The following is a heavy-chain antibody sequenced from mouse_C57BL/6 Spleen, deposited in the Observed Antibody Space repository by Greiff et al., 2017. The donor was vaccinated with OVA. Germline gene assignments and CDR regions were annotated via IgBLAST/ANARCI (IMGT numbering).Heavy chain of an antibody. D-gene: IGHD1-1*01. Sequence: QVQLQQPGAELVRPGSSVKLSCKASGYTFTSYWMDWVKQRPGQGLEWIGNIYPSDSETHYNQKFKDKATLTVDKSSSTAYMQLSSLTSEDSAVYYCARGDYGSGVPYAMDYWGQGTSVTVSS. V-gene: IGHV1-61*01. J-gene: IGHJ4*01. CDR3: ARGDYGSGVPYAMDY. CDR1: GYTFTSYW. CDR2: IYPSDSET.